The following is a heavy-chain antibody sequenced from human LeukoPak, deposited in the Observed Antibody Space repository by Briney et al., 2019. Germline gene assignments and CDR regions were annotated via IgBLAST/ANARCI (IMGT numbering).Heavy chain of an antibody. CDR1: GGSISTHY. V-gene: IGHV4-59*08. CDR3: ARHSSSWHTTPVDY. CDR2: VYYSGST. D-gene: IGHD6-13*01. J-gene: IGHJ4*02. Sequence: PSETLSLTCTVSGGSISTHYLRCIRQPPGKGLEWIGYVYYSGSTNYNPSLKSRVTTSVDTSRNQFSLKLSSVTAADTAVYYCARHSSSWHTTPVDYWGQGTLVTVSS.